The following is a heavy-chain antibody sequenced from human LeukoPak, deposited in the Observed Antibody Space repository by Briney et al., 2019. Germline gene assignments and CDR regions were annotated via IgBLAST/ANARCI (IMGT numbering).Heavy chain of an antibody. Sequence: ASVKVSCKVSGYTLTELSMHWVRQAPGKGLEWMGGFDPEDGDKFYAQKFQGRVTMTEDTSTDTAYMELSSLRSEDTAVYYCATVKGGYFDYWGQGTLVTVSS. J-gene: IGHJ4*02. CDR1: GYTLTELS. CDR3: ATVKGGYFDY. CDR2: FDPEDGDK. V-gene: IGHV1-24*01. D-gene: IGHD3-16*01.